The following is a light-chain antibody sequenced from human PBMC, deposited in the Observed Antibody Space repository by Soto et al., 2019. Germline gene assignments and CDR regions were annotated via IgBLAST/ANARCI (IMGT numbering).Light chain of an antibody. J-gene: IGKJ5*01. CDR3: QQRSNLPPT. Sequence: EIVLTQSPATLSLSPGEGATLSCRASQSISSYLAWYRQIPGQAPRLLIYDTSNRATGIPDRFSGGGSGTDFTLTISSLEPEDFAVYFCQQRSNLPPTFGQGTRLEIK. CDR1: QSISSY. V-gene: IGKV3-11*01. CDR2: DTS.